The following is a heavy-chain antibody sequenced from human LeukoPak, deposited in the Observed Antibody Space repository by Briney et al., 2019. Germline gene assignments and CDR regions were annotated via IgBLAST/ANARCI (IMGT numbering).Heavy chain of an antibody. D-gene: IGHD2-15*01. V-gene: IGHV4-34*01. CDR3: ARGSSFGGYCSAGACDAGYYDS. CDR1: GESFSAYF. CDR2: INHRGSS. J-gene: IGHJ4*02. Sequence: SETLSLTCAVYGESFSAYFWNWIRQAPGKPLEYIGEINHRGSSHYNPSLKTRVTLSVDTSKNQFSLKLTSVTAADTAVYFCARGSSFGGYCSAGACDAGYYDSWGQGTPVTVSS.